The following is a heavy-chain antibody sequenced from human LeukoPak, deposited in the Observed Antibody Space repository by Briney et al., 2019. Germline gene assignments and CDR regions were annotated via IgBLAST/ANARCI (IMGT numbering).Heavy chain of an antibody. CDR2: IDPSDGST. J-gene: IGHJ4*02. CDR3: ARSKKKFDY. V-gene: IGHV1-46*01. CDR1: GYTFTSYY. Sequence: EASVTVSFKASGYTFTSYYMHWVRQAPGQGLEWMGIIDPSDGSTSCAQKFQGRVTMTRDRSTSTVYMELNSLRSEDTAVYYCARSKKKFDYWGQGTLVTVSS.